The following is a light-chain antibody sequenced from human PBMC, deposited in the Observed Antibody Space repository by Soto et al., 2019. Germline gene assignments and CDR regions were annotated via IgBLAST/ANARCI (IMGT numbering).Light chain of an antibody. V-gene: IGKV3-11*01. J-gene: IGKJ3*01. Sequence: EIVLTQSPATLSLSPGERATLSCRASQSIRNHLAWYQQKPGQAPRLLIFEASKRATGIPARFSDSGSGTDFTLTISSLEPEDFAVYYCQQRDTWPPFTFGPGTKVDIK. CDR2: EAS. CDR3: QQRDTWPPFT. CDR1: QSIRNH.